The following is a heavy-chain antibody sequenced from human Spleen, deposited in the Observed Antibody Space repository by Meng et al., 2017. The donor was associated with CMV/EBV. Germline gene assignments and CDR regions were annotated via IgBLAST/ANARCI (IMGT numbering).Heavy chain of an antibody. Sequence: GESLKISCAASGFTLNRYWMHWVRQAPGKGLVWVSRINEHGSRTDYADSVKGRFTISRDNAKNTLYLQMNSLRAEDTAVYYCARDWSGSDDSWGQGTLVTVSS. J-gene: IGHJ4*02. CDR3: ARDWSGSDDS. CDR1: GFTLNRYW. V-gene: IGHV3-74*01. D-gene: IGHD1-26*01. CDR2: INEHGSRT.